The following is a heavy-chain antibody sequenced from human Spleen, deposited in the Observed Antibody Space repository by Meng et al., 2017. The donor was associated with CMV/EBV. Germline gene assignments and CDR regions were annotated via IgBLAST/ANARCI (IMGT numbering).Heavy chain of an antibody. CDR3: ARGGFYGSGSQYFDY. V-gene: IGHV4-39*01. J-gene: IGHJ4*02. CDR2: IFSSGTT. Sequence: SFLRGSFDWGWGRQPQGKGLEWVGHIFSSGTTYYNASLRGRVTISVDTSKNQFSLRLASVTAADTAVYYCARGGFYGSGSQYFDYLAQGTLVTVSS. CDR1: SFLRGSFD. D-gene: IGHD3-10*01.